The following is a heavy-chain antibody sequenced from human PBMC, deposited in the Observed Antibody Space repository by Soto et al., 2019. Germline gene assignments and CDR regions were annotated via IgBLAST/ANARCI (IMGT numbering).Heavy chain of an antibody. Sequence: EVQLLESGGGLVQPGGSLRLSCAASGFTFGSYAMGWVRQAPGKGLDWVSAISGSGESTYYADSVKGRFTISRDNSKNTLYLQMNSLRAEDTAVYYCAKFLSFRQFDYWGQGTLVTVSS. CDR1: GFTFGSYA. CDR3: AKFLSFRQFDY. V-gene: IGHV3-23*01. J-gene: IGHJ4*02. CDR2: ISGSGEST.